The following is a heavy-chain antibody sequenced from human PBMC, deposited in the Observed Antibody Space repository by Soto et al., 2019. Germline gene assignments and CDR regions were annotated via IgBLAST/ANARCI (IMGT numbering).Heavy chain of an antibody. J-gene: IGHJ6*02. CDR2: MNPNSGNT. CDR3: AREAAAGTSTEEYYYYYYGMDV. V-gene: IGHV1-8*01. CDR1: GYTVTSYD. Sequence: APVKIARKASGYTVTSYDINLVRQANGQGLEWMGWMNPNSGNTGYAQKFQGRVTMTRNTSISTAYMELSSLRSEDTAVYYCAREAAAGTSTEEYYYYYYGMDVWGQGTTVTVSS. D-gene: IGHD6-13*01.